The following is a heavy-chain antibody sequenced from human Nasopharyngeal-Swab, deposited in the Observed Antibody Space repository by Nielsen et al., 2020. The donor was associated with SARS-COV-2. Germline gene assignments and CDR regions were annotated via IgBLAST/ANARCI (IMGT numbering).Heavy chain of an antibody. D-gene: IGHD2-21*02. CDR2: IYSGGST. CDR3: ARGPSCGGDCYPIHFDY. Sequence: GGSLRLSCAASGFTVSSNYMSWVRQAPGKGLEWVSVIYSGGSTYYADSVKGRFTISRHNSKNTLYLQMNSLRAEDTAVHYCARGPSCGGDCYPIHFDYWGQGTLVTVSS. V-gene: IGHV3-53*04. CDR1: GFTVSSNY. J-gene: IGHJ4*02.